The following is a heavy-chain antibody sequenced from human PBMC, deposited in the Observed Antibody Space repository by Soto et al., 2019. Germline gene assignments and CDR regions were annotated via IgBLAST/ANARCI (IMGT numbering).Heavy chain of an antibody. CDR2: IYYSGST. V-gene: IGHV4-31*03. Sequence: SETLSLTCTVSGGSISRGGYYWSWIRQHPGKGLEWIGYIYYSGSTYYNPSLKSRVTISVDTSKNQFSLKLSSVTAADTAVYYCARGPLWSFDYWGQGTLVTVSS. D-gene: IGHD3-10*01. CDR3: ARGPLWSFDY. CDR1: GGSISRGGYY. J-gene: IGHJ4*02.